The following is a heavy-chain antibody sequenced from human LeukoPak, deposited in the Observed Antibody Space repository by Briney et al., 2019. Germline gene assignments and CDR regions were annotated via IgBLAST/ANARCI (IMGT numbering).Heavy chain of an antibody. J-gene: IGHJ5*02. CDR3: ARWLHGCGYDL. Sequence: GGSLRLSCAASGFTLSFYGMHWVRQAPGKGLEYVSAIGSNGVNTYYANSVKGRFTISRDSSKNTLSLQMGSLRPEDMGVYFCARWLHGCGYDLWGQGVLVTVSS. CDR1: GFTLSFYG. D-gene: IGHD5-12*01. V-gene: IGHV3-64*01. CDR2: IGSNGVNT.